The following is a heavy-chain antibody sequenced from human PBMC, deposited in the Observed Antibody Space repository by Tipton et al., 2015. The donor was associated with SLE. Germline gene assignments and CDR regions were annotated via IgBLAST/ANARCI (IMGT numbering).Heavy chain of an antibody. V-gene: IGHV4-59*11. CDR3: ARAIDCSRGNCFSSLDS. CDR2: ISYSGSA. J-gene: IGHJ4*02. Sequence: TLSLTCTVSGGAISSHYWSWIRQPPGKRLDWIGFISYSGSADHSPSLKSRVSISIDTSKNQFSLKLTSVTAADTAVYYCARAIDCSRGNCFSSLDSWGQRTLVAVSA. D-gene: IGHD2-15*01. CDR1: GGAISSHY.